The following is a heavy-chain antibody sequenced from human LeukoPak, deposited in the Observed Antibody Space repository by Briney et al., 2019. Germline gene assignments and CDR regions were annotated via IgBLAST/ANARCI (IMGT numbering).Heavy chain of an antibody. CDR1: GGTFSSYA. J-gene: IGHJ6*03. V-gene: IGHV1-69*05. Sequence: GASVTVSCKASGGTFSSYAISWVRQAPGQGLEWMGGIIPIFGTANYAQKFQGRVTITTDESTSTAYMELSSLRSEDTAVYYCARSTVTISGYYYYYMDVWGKGTTVTVSS. D-gene: IGHD4-11*01. CDR2: IIPIFGTA. CDR3: ARSTVTISGYYYYYMDV.